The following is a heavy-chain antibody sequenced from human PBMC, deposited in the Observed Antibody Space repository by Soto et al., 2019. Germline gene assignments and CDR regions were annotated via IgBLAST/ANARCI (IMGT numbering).Heavy chain of an antibody. CDR3: ARGGWNGSYYYYGMDV. Sequence: VSVKVSCKASGYTFTGYYMHWVRQAPGQGLEWMGWINPNSGGTNYAQKFQGWVTMTRDTSISTAYMELSRLRSDDTAVYYCARGGWNGSYYYYGMDVWGQGTTVTVSS. CDR2: INPNSGGT. CDR1: GYTFTGYY. V-gene: IGHV1-2*04. J-gene: IGHJ6*02. D-gene: IGHD1-1*01.